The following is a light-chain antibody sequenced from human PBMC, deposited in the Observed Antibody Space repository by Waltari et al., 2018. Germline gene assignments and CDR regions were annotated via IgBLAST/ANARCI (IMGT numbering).Light chain of an antibody. CDR1: QGISSR. Sequence: DIQMSQSPSSVSASVGDRVTLTCRASQGISSRLAWYQQKPGKAPHLLISDSSSLHSGVPSRFSGSGSGTDFTLTIGSLQPEDFATYYCLQVDSFPRTFGQGTKVEVK. CDR2: DSS. J-gene: IGKJ1*01. CDR3: LQVDSFPRT. V-gene: IGKV1-12*01.